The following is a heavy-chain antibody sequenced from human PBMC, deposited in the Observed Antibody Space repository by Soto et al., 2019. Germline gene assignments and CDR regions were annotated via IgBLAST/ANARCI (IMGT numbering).Heavy chain of an antibody. CDR2: TRNKANSYTT. CDR3: ARVGLRYFDLDY. CDR1: GFTFSDHY. J-gene: IGHJ4*02. Sequence: EVQLVESGGCLVQPGGSLRLSCAASGFTFSDHYMDWVRQAPGKGLEWVGRTRNKANSYTTEYAASVKGRFTISRDDSKNSLYLQMHSLKTEDTAVYYCARVGLRYFDLDYWGQGTLVTVSS. V-gene: IGHV3-72*01. D-gene: IGHD3-9*01.